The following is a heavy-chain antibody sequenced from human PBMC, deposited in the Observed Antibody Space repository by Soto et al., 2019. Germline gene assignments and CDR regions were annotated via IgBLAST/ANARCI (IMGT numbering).Heavy chain of an antibody. CDR1: GYALTELS. D-gene: IGHD3-10*01. CDR3: ATVPMVRPSFDI. V-gene: IGHV1-24*01. J-gene: IGHJ3*02. Sequence: GASVKVSCKVSGYALTELSMHWVRQAPGKGLEWMGGFDPEDGETIYAQKFQGRVTMTEDTSTDTAYMELSSLRSEDTAVYYCATVPMVRPSFDIWGQRTMVTGSS. CDR2: FDPEDGET.